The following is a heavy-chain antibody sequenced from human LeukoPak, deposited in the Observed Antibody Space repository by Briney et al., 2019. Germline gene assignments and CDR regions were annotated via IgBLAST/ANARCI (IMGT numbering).Heavy chain of an antibody. Sequence: IPSETLSLTCAVSGGSISSSNWWGWVRQPPGKGLEWIGEIYHSGSTNYNPSLKSRVTISVDTSKNQFSLKLSSVTAADTAVYYCARSPRYCSSTSCRYGLYYYYGMDVWGQGTTVTVSS. V-gene: IGHV4-4*02. CDR3: ARSPRYCSSTSCRYGLYYYYGMDV. D-gene: IGHD2-2*01. CDR1: GGSISSSNW. CDR2: IYHSGST. J-gene: IGHJ6*02.